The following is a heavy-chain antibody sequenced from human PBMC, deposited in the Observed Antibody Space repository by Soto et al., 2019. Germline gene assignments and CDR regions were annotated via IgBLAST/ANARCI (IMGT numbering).Heavy chain of an antibody. Sequence: SETLSLTCTLSGDSSSSGDYYWGWIRQPPGKGLEWIGYIDFSGSTFYSPSLQSRVSISVDTSKNLFSLRLSSMTAADTAVYYCARDFPATTRAFDVWGQATMVTVSS. J-gene: IGHJ3*01. CDR2: IDFSGST. CDR1: GDSSSSGDYY. D-gene: IGHD1-26*01. V-gene: IGHV4-30-4*01. CDR3: ARDFPATTRAFDV.